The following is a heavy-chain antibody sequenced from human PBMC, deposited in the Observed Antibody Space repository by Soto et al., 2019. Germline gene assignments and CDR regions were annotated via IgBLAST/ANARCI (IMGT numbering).Heavy chain of an antibody. CDR2: ISAYNGNT. D-gene: IGHD2-2*01. CDR3: ATHLLGYCSSTSCSISCDY. Sequence: QVQLVQSGAEVKKPGASVKVSCKASGYTFTSYGISWVRQAPGQGLEWMGWISAYNGNTNYALKLQGRVTMTTDTSTSTAYMELRSLRSDDTAVYYCATHLLGYCSSTSCSISCDYWGQGTLVTVSS. V-gene: IGHV1-18*01. CDR1: GYTFTSYG. J-gene: IGHJ4*02.